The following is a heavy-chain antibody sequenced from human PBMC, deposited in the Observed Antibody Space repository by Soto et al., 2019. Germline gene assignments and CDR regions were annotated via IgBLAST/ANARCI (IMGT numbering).Heavy chain of an antibody. CDR3: AKDWASVAATEWYFDY. CDR1: GFTFSSYR. CDR2: SSYDGSNK. D-gene: IGHD6-25*01. V-gene: IGHV3-30*18. Sequence: LRLSSAASGFTFSSYRVDWVRQAPGKGREWVGVSSYDGSNKYDSDSVKGRITISRDNSKNTLYLQMNSLRAEDTAVYYCAKDWASVAATEWYFDYWGQGTLVTVSS. J-gene: IGHJ4*02.